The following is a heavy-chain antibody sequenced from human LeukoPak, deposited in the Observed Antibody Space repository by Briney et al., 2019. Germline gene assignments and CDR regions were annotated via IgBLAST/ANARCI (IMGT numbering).Heavy chain of an antibody. Sequence: SETLSLTCTVSGDSISNYYWSWIRRPAGKGLEWIGRMYTSGATNYSPSLKSRTTMSVDTSKNQLSLRLSSVTAADRAVYYCAREGPAASTSFYYFMDVWGKGTTVTVSS. CDR2: MYTSGAT. D-gene: IGHD2-2*01. J-gene: IGHJ6*03. CDR1: GDSISNYY. V-gene: IGHV4-4*07. CDR3: AREGPAASTSFYYFMDV.